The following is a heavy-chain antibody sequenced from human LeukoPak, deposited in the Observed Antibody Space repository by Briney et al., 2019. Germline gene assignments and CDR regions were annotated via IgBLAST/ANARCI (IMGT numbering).Heavy chain of an antibody. D-gene: IGHD3-22*01. CDR3: ARDFGIYYDSSGYRTTDY. V-gene: IGHV1-18*01. CDR2: ISAYNGNT. CDR1: GYTFTSYG. Sequence: ASVKVSCKASGYTFTSYGISWVRQAPGQGLEWMGWISAYNGNTNYAQKPQGRVTMTTDTSTSTAYMELRSLRSDDTAVYYCARDFGIYYDSSGYRTTDYWGQGTLVTVSS. J-gene: IGHJ4*02.